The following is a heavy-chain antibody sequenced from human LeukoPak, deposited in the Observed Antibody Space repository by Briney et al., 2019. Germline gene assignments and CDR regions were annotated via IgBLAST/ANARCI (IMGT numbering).Heavy chain of an antibody. CDR2: MNPNSGNT. D-gene: IGHD1-26*01. J-gene: IGHJ4*02. V-gene: IGHV1-8*01. CDR3: ASVGGVGATTGFDY. Sequence: GASVKVSCKASGYTFTSYDINWVRQATGQGLEWMGWMNPNSGNTGYAQKLQGRVTMTRNTSISTAYMELSSLRSEDTAVYYCASVGGVGATTGFDYWGQGTLVTVSS. CDR1: GYTFTSYD.